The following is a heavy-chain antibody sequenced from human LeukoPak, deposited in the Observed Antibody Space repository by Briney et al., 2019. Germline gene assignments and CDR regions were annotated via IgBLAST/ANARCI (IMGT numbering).Heavy chain of an antibody. V-gene: IGHV4-39*01. CDR1: GDSIRSSSYY. D-gene: IGHD3-22*01. CDR3: GRRRYYDSSGYLD. Sequence: SETLSLTCTVSGDSIRSSSYYWDWIRQPPGKGLEWIGTIYYSGRTYYNPSLKSRVTISIDTSKNQFSLKLTSVTAADTAVYYCGRRRYYDSSGYLDWGQGTLLTVSS. J-gene: IGHJ1*01. CDR2: IYYSGRT.